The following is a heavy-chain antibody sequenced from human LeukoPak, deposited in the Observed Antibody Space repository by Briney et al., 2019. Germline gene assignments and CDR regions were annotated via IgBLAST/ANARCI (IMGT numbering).Heavy chain of an antibody. CDR2: INPNSGGT. CDR1: GYTFIGYY. CDR3: AFSSYYLQGNYYYMDV. J-gene: IGHJ6*03. D-gene: IGHD1-26*01. Sequence: ASVKVSCKASGYTFIGYYMHWVRQAPGQGLEWMGWINPNSGGTNYAQKFQGRVTMTRDTSISTAYMELSRLRSDDTAVYYCAFSSYYLQGNYYYMDVWGKGTTVTVSS. V-gene: IGHV1-2*02.